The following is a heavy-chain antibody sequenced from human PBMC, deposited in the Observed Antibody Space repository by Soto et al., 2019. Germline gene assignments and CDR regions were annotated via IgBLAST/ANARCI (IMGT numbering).Heavy chain of an antibody. Sequence: GGSLRLSCAASGFTFSSYAMSWVRQAPGKGLEWVSAISGSGGSTYYADSVKGRFTISRDNSKNTLYLQMNSLRAEDTAVYYCAKLWYYYDSSGYFDFWGQGTLVTVSS. CDR1: GFTFSSYA. V-gene: IGHV3-23*01. J-gene: IGHJ4*02. D-gene: IGHD3-22*01. CDR2: ISGSGGST. CDR3: AKLWYYYDSSGYFDF.